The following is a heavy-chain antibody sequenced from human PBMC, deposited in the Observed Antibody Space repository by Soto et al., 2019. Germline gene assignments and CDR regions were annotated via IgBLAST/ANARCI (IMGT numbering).Heavy chain of an antibody. CDR3: ARDLSPYSDYYAESTSETWFDP. D-gene: IGHD3-16*01. CDR1: GFTFSDYY. J-gene: IGHJ5*02. V-gene: IGHV3-11*01. Sequence: PGGSLRLSCAASGFTFSDYYMSWLRQPPGKGLEWVSYISKSGSIIHFADSVKGRFAISRDNAKNTLYLQMSSLRAEDTALYYCARDLSPYSDYYAESTSETWFDPWGQGTLVTVSS. CDR2: ISKSGSII.